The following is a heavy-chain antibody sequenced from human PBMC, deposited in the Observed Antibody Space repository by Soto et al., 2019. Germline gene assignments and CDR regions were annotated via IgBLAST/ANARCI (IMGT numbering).Heavy chain of an antibody. CDR3: ARMETGRVVTRPNWFDP. J-gene: IGHJ5*02. D-gene: IGHD2-21*02. V-gene: IGHV1-3*01. CDR2: INAGSGNT. CDR1: GYTFSSYA. Sequence: QVHLVQSGAEVKEPGASVKVSCKASGYTFSSYAVHWVRQAPGQRLEWMGWINAGSGNTKYSQKFQGRLTISRDTFATTSYRELSSLRSEDTAVYYCARMETGRVVTRPNWFDPWGQGTLVTVSS.